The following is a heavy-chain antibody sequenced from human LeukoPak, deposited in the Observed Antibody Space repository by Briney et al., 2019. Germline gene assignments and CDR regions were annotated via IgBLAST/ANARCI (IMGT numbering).Heavy chain of an antibody. CDR3: GAEWELLFGPTSRFDP. V-gene: IGHV4-34*01. CDR1: GGSFSGYY. J-gene: IGHJ5*02. CDR2: INHSGST. Sequence: SETLSLTCAVYGGSFSGYYWSWIRQPPGKGLEWIGEINHSGSTYYNPSLKSRVTISVDTSKNQFSLKLSSVTAADTAVYYCGAEWELLFGPTSRFDPWGQGTLVTVSS. D-gene: IGHD1-26*01.